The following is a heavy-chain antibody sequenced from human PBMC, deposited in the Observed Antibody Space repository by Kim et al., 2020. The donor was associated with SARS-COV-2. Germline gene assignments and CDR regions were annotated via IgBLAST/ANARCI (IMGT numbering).Heavy chain of an antibody. J-gene: IGHJ4*02. Sequence: GGSLRLSCAASGFTFSSYAMSWVRQAPGKGLEWVSAISGSGGSTYYADSVKGRFTISRDNSKNTLYLQMNSLRAEDTAVYYCASTIAAAAVDTLSIDYWGQGTLVTVSS. CDR2: ISGSGGST. CDR1: GFTFSSYA. D-gene: IGHD6-13*01. CDR3: ASTIAAAAVDTLSIDY. V-gene: IGHV3-23*01.